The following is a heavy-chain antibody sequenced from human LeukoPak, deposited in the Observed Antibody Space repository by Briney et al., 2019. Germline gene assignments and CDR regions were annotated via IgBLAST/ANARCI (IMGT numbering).Heavy chain of an antibody. CDR2: ISGSGGGT. D-gene: IGHD5-12*01. J-gene: IGHJ3*01. Sequence: GGSLRLSCEASGFTFSSFAMTWVRQAPGKGLGWVSAISGSGGGTYYADSVKGRFTISRDNSKNTLYLQMSSLRAEDTAVYYCARDLRYRDSVICFFRDLSDVWSQGRMVTV. CDR1: GFTFSSFA. V-gene: IGHV3-23*01. CDR3: ARDLRYRDSVICFFRDLSDV.